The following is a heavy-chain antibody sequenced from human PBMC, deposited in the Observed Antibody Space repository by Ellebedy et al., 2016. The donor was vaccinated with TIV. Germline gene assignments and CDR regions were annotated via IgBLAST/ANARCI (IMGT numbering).Heavy chain of an antibody. CDR2: ISAYNGNT. J-gene: IGHJ6*02. D-gene: IGHD3-3*01. Sequence: SVKVSXKASGGTFSSYAISWVRQAPGQGLEWMGWISAYNGNTNYAQKFQGRVTITADESTSTAYMELSSLRSEDTAVYYCARGHASGQYYYYGMDVWGQGTTVTVSS. CDR3: ARGHASGQYYYYGMDV. CDR1: GGTFSSYA. V-gene: IGHV1-69*13.